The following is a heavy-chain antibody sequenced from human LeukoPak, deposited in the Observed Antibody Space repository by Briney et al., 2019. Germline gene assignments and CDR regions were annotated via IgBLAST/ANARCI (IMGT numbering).Heavy chain of an antibody. CDR3: ARGGAARLHFQN. Sequence: SETLSLTCTVSGGSISTYYWNWIRQPPGKGLEWIGYIYHSGSTSYNPSLQSRVTISVDTSKNQFSLNLNSVTAADTAVYYCARGGAARLHFQNWGQGTLVTVSS. CDR2: IYHSGST. V-gene: IGHV4-59*01. J-gene: IGHJ1*01. D-gene: IGHD6-6*01. CDR1: GGSISTYY.